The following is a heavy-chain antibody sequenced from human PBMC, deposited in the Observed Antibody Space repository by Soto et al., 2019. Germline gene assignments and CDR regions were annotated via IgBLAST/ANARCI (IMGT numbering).Heavy chain of an antibody. Sequence: SETLSLTCTVSGDSITSNSYFWAWIRQPPGKGLEWIGSIYYSGTTYYNPSLKSRVTITLETSKSQFSLRLTSVTASDTAVYYCARVASYDILTGYYLDYWGQGTLVTVSS. CDR2: IYYSGTT. V-gene: IGHV4-39*01. D-gene: IGHD3-9*01. J-gene: IGHJ4*02. CDR1: GDSITSNSYF. CDR3: ARVASYDILTGYYLDY.